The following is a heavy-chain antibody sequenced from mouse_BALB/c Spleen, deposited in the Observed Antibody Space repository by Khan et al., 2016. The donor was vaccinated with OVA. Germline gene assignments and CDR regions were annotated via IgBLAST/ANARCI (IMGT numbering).Heavy chain of an antibody. D-gene: IGHD4-1*01. V-gene: IGHV1S136*01. CDR2: INPYNDGI. CDR1: GYTFTNYV. CDR3: EREASNGDFSFAY. J-gene: IGHJ3*01. Sequence: VQLQQSGPDLVKPGASVKMSCKASGYTFTNYVIHWVKQKPGQGLEWIGYINPYNDGISFNEKFKGKATLTSDKSSSTAYMELSSLTSEDSAVDYCEREASNGDFSFAYWGQGTLVTVSA.